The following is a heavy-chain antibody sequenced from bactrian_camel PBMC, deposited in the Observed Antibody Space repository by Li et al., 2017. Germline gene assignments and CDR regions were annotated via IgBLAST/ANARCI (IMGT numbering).Heavy chain of an antibody. CDR2: LWIGGATT. D-gene: IGHD6*01. V-gene: IGHV3S1*01. Sequence: HVQLVESGGGSVQAGGSLTLSCAAGRYTYKRNCMGWFRQRPGKDREGLAVLWIGGATTTYADSVKGRFIITRDKGKGLVYLQMNGLQPEDTGMYYCAADQLYGTCRDVLDFPARGQGTQVTVS. J-gene: IGHJ4*01. CDR3: AADQLYGTCRDVLDFPA. CDR1: RYTYKRNC.